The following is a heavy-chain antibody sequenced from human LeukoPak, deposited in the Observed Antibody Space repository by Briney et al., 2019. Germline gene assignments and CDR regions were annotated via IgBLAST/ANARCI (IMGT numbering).Heavy chain of an antibody. V-gene: IGHV4-61*08. CDR2: IYYSGDT. CDR1: GDSISSGGYS. J-gene: IGHJ5*02. Sequence: SETLSLTCAVSGDSISSGGYSWSWIRQPPGKGLEWIGYIYYSGDTNYNPSLQSRVTVSVDTSRNQFSLKLTSVTAADTAVYYCVRGPYGSGISNWFDPWGQGTLVIVSS. D-gene: IGHD3-10*01. CDR3: VRGPYGSGISNWFDP.